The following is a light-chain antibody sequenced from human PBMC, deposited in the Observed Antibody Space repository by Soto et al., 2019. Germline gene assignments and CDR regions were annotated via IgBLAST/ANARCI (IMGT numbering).Light chain of an antibody. V-gene: IGKV3-20*01. CDR2: AAF. CDR3: QQFGSSPKVT. Sequence: EIVLTQSPGNLSLSPGERATLSCRASQSVSSTYLAWYQQKPGQAPRLLIYAAFSRATGIPDRFSGSGSGTDFTLTISRLEPEDFAVYYCQQFGSSPKVTFGGGTKVEIK. J-gene: IGKJ4*01. CDR1: QSVSSTY.